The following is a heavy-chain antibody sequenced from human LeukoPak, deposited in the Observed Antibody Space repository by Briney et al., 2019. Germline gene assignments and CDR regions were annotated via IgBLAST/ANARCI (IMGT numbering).Heavy chain of an antibody. Sequence: GGSLRLSCAASGFTFSNYAMNWVRQAPGKGLEWVSAISGGGDTTYYADSVKGRFTISRDNSKNTLNLQMDTLRAEDTAVYYCARTEYCSGGSCYRVQWELPPSAIKTNFDYWGQGTLVTVSS. V-gene: IGHV3-23*01. J-gene: IGHJ4*02. CDR2: ISGGGDTT. CDR1: GFTFSNYA. CDR3: ARTEYCSGGSCYRVQWELPPSAIKTNFDY. D-gene: IGHD2-15*01.